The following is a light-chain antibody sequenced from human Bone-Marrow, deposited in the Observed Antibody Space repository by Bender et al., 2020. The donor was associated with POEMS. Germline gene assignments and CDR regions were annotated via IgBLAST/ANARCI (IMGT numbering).Light chain of an antibody. CDR3: SSYAGTNNFKV. J-gene: IGLJ2*01. CDR2: EVN. Sequence: QSALTQPRSVSGSPGQSVTISCTGTSSDVGGYNYVSWYQQHPGKAPKLLIFEVNKRPSGVSDRFSGSKSGNTASLTVSGLQAEDEADYYCSSYAGTNNFKVFGGGTKLTVL. V-gene: IGLV2-8*01. CDR1: SSDVGGYNY.